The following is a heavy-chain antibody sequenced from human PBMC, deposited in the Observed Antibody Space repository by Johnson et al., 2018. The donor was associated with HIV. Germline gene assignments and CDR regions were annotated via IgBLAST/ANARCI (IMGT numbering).Heavy chain of an antibody. V-gene: IGHV3-30*03. Sequence: VQLVESGGGVVQPGRSLRLSCAASGFTFSSYGMHWVRQAPGKGLEWVAVISYDGSNKYYADSVKGRFTISRDNSKNTLYLQMNSLRAEDTAVYYCARNRRGIYSSGWHLAGAFDIWGQGTMVTVSS. CDR1: GFTFSSYG. CDR3: ARNRRGIYSSGWHLAGAFDI. CDR2: ISYDGSNK. J-gene: IGHJ3*02. D-gene: IGHD6-19*01.